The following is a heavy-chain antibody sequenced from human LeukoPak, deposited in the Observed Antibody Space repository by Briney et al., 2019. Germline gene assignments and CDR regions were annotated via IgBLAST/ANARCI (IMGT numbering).Heavy chain of an antibody. CDR3: ARGAWATRLAS. CDR2: IYESGPT. D-gene: IGHD2-15*01. CDR1: GESLNSYY. V-gene: IGHV4-34*01. J-gene: IGHJ4*02. Sequence: PSETLSLTCAVYGESLNSYYWSWVRQPPGEGLEWIGEIYESGPTKYNPSLKSRVAISMVPSKQQFSLIFSSVTAADTAVYYCARGAWATRLASWGLGTPVIVSS.